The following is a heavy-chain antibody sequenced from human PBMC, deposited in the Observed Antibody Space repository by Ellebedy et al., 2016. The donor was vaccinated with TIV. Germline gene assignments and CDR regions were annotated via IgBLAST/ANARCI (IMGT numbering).Heavy chain of an antibody. J-gene: IGHJ4*02. Sequence: AASVKVSCKASEGTFSSYTITWVRQAPGQGLEWMGGIIPFLGTANYAHKFQDRVTITADKSTSTAYMELRSLRSDDTAVYYCARGGLYGSGIYYKFDYWGQGTLVTVSS. CDR3: ARGGLYGSGIYYKFDY. D-gene: IGHD3-10*01. CDR2: IIPFLGTA. V-gene: IGHV1-69*08. CDR1: EGTFSSYT.